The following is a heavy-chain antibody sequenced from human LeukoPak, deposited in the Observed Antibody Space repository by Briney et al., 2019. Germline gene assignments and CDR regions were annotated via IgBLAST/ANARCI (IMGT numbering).Heavy chain of an antibody. J-gene: IGHJ6*03. D-gene: IGHD3-10*01. V-gene: IGHV2-70*11. CDR1: GFSLSTSGMC. CDR3: ARSLRGVTYPPYYYYYMDA. CDR2: IDWDDDK. Sequence: SGPALVKPTQTLTLTCTFSGFSLSTSGMCVSWIRQPPGKALEWLARIDWDDDKYYSTSLKTRLTISKDTSKNQVVLTMTNMDPVDTATYYCARSLRGVTYPPYYYYYMDAWGKGTTVTVSS.